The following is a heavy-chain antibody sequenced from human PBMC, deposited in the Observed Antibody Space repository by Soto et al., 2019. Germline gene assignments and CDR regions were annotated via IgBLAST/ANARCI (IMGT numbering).Heavy chain of an antibody. CDR2: IYSGGYT. J-gene: IGHJ4*02. Sequence: EVQLVESGGGLIQPGGSLRLSCAVSGFTVSNNYMSWVRQAPGKGLEGVSVIYSGGYTAYGDSVKGRFTISRDNSKNTQNLQMNNREPDNRAVFYGATHPGGGGYWGQGTLVTVSS. CDR3: ATHPGGGGY. CDR1: GFTVSNNY. V-gene: IGHV3-53*01. D-gene: IGHD3-10*01.